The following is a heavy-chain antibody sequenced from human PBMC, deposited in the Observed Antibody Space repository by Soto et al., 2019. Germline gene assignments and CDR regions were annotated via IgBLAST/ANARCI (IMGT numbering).Heavy chain of an antibody. V-gene: IGHV1-2*02. CDR1: GCTFTGYY. J-gene: IGHJ4*02. D-gene: IGHD6-19*01. Sequence: XSVKVSCKASGCTFTGYYMHWVRQAPGQGREWMGGIXPKSGXTNYGQKFQGXXTMARDTXXNTVYMELSRLRSEDTAVYYCARDRSSGWALDYWGQGTPVTVSS. CDR2: IXPKSGXT. CDR3: ARDRSSGWALDY.